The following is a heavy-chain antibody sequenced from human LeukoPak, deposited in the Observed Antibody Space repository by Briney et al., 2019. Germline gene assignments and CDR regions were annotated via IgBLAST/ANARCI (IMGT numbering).Heavy chain of an antibody. D-gene: IGHD5-18*01. J-gene: IGHJ4*02. CDR3: ARRGDSYGRFDY. V-gene: IGHV5-51*01. Sequence: GESPKISCKASGYNCTNYWIGWVRQMPGKGLEWIGIISPGDSDKRYSPSFQGQVTISADKSICTAYLQWSSLKASDTAMYYCARRGDSYGRFDYWGQGILVTVSS. CDR2: ISPGDSDK. CDR1: GYNCTNYW.